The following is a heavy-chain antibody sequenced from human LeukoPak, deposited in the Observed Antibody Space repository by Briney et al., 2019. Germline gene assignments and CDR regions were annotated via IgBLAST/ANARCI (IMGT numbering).Heavy chain of an antibody. D-gene: IGHD3-22*01. CDR2: ISAYNGNT. J-gene: IGHJ4*02. CDR3: ARELFGRGIVVAGSDY. V-gene: IGHV1-18*01. CDR1: GYTFTSYG. Sequence: ASVKVSCKASGYTFTSYGISWVRQAPGQGLEWMGWISAYNGNTNYAQKLQGRVTMTTDTSTSTAYMELRSLRSDDTAVYYCARELFGRGIVVAGSDYWGQGTLVTVSS.